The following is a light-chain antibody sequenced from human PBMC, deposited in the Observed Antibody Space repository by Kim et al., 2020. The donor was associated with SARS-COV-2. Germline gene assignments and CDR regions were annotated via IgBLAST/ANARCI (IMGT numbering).Light chain of an antibody. CDR2: AAS. Sequence: IQLTQSPSSPSASVGDRVTITCRASQDIGGYLAWYQQKPGKAPKLLIYAASTLQSGVPSRFSGRGSGTDFTLTISSLQPEDLATYFCQQVNSFPLVTFGQGTRLEIK. V-gene: IGKV1-9*01. CDR3: QQVNSFPLVT. CDR1: QDIGGY. J-gene: IGKJ5*01.